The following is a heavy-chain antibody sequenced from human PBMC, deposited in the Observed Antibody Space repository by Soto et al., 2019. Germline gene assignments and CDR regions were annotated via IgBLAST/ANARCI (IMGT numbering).Heavy chain of an antibody. D-gene: IGHD6-13*01. CDR3: ARLTSGYSSSWYYGMDV. V-gene: IGHV3-30*03. CDR2: ISYDGSNK. Sequence: QAQLVESGGGVVQPGRSLRLSCAASGFTFNSYGMHWVRQAPGKGLEWVAVISYDGSNKYYGDSVKGRFTVSRDNPKNTLYLQMNSLRVEDTAVYYCARLTSGYSSSWYYGMDVLGPGATGTVSS. CDR1: GFTFNSYG. J-gene: IGHJ6*02.